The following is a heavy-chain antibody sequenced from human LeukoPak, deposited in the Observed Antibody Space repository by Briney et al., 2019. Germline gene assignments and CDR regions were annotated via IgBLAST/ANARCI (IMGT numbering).Heavy chain of an antibody. V-gene: IGHV1-18*01. D-gene: IGHD3-22*01. CDR1: GYTFPTYG. J-gene: IGHJ4*02. Sequence: APVKVSCKASGYTFPTYGLTWVRQAPGQGLEWMGWISTYNGNTNYAQKLQGRVTMTKDTSTSTAYMELRSLRSDDTAVYYCARARHYDSSGHVVGMDYWGQGTLVTVSS. CDR2: ISTYNGNT. CDR3: ARARHYDSSGHVVGMDY.